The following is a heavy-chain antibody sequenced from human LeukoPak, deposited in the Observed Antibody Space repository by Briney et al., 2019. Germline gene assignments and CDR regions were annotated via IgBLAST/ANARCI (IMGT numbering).Heavy chain of an antibody. D-gene: IGHD6-19*01. CDR1: GFRFSSYG. CDR2: ISHDGSYT. Sequence: QPGRSLRLSCAASGFRFSSYGMHWVRQAPGKGLEWVVVISHDGSYTYYADSVKGRFTISRDNSKNTLYVQMNSLRGEDTAVYYCASGWGYFDYWGQGMPVTVSS. V-gene: IGHV3-30*03. J-gene: IGHJ4*02. CDR3: ASGWGYFDY.